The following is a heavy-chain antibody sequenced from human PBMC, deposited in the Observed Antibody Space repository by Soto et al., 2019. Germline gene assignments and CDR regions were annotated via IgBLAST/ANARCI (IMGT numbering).Heavy chain of an antibody. CDR2: IYPTGKT. D-gene: IGHD3-16*01. CDR1: GGSISSGGYS. Sequence: PSETLSLTCTVSGGSISSGGYSWSWIRQTPGKGLEWIGYIYPTGKTYYNPSLENRATLSIDTSQNQFSLQLTSVTAADTAVYYCARAPPGPAPRWGVWGHGTTVTVS. CDR3: ARAPPGPAPRWGV. V-gene: IGHV4-30-2*01. J-gene: IGHJ6*02.